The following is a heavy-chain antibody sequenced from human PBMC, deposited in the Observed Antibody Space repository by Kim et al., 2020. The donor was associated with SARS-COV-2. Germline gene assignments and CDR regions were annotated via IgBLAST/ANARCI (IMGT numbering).Heavy chain of an antibody. CDR3: VRDRMGGAFDI. Sequence: GGSLRLSCATSGFTFSAYDMNWVRQAPGKGLEGLSFITKSSATIYYADSVQGRFTISRDNAKNSLYLQMNSLRDEDTALYYCVRDRMGGAFDIWGQGTMGTVSS. CDR1: GFTFSAYD. CDR2: ITKSSATI. J-gene: IGHJ3*02. V-gene: IGHV3-48*02. D-gene: IGHD3-16*01.